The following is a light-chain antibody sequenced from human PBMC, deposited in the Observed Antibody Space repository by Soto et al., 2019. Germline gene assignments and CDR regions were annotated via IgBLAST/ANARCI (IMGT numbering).Light chain of an antibody. CDR1: QSVSSN. V-gene: IGKV3-15*01. CDR3: QQYNKWRT. J-gene: IGKJ1*01. Sequence: DIVMTQSPATLSVSPGERATLSCRASQSVSSNLAWYQQKPGHPPRLLIYGASTRATGVPARLSGSGSGTEFTLTISSLQSEDFAVYYCQQYNKWRTFGQGTKVDIK. CDR2: GAS.